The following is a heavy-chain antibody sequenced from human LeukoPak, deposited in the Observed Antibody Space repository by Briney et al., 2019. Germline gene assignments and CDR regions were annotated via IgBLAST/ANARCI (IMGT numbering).Heavy chain of an antibody. V-gene: IGHV1-18*01. CDR3: ARVAAVAGGQIDY. J-gene: IGHJ4*02. CDR2: ISGYNGNR. Sequence: ASVKVSCKASDYTFVSFGITWVRQAPGQGLEWMGWISGYNGNRKIAQKFQGRVTLTTDSSTSTAYMELGNLKSDDTTVYYCARVAAVAGGQIDYWGQGTLVTVSS. D-gene: IGHD6-19*01. CDR1: DYTFVSFG.